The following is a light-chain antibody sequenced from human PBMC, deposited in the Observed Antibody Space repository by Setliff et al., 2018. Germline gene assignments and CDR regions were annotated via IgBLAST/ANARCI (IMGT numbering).Light chain of an antibody. Sequence: ENVLTQSPGTLSLSPGERATLSCRASQSVSGRYLAWLQHKPGQAPRLLIYGASSRATGIPDRFSGSGSGTDFTLTISRLEPEDFAVYYCQHYGYSPPLTFGGGTKVDIK. CDR2: GAS. CDR1: QSVSGRY. J-gene: IGKJ4*01. V-gene: IGKV3-20*01. CDR3: QHYGYSPPLT.